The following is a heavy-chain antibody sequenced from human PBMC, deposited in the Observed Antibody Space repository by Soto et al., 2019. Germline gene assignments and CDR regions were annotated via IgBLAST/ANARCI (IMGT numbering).Heavy chain of an antibody. V-gene: IGHV4-39*01. CDR3: ARQGAVLHGDLDY. Sequence: PSETLSLTCHTSSRSISSSSYFCRWLRHTPGKGLEWIGSIYYSGSTYYNPSLKSRVTISVDTSKNQFSLKLSSVTAADTAVYYCARQGAVLHGDLDYWGQGTLVTVSS. J-gene: IGHJ4*02. CDR1: SRSISSSSYF. CDR2: IYYSGST. D-gene: IGHD4-17*01.